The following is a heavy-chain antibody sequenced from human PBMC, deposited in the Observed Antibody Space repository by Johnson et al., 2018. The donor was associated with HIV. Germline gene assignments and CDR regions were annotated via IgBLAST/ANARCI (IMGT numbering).Heavy chain of an antibody. Sequence: QVQLVESGGGVVQPGGSLRLSCAASGFTVSSNYMSWIRQAPGKGLEWVSYISSSGSTIYYADSVKGRFTISMDNAKNPLYLQMNSLRAEDTAVYYCAKEGITMEVDIWGQGTMVTVSS. CDR3: AKEGITMEVDI. D-gene: IGHD3-10*01. CDR2: ISSSGSTI. CDR1: GFTVSSNY. J-gene: IGHJ3*02. V-gene: IGHV3-11*04.